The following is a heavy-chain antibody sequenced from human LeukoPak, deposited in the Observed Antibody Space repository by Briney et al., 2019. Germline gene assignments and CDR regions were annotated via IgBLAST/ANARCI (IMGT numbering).Heavy chain of an antibody. CDR3: ARDAGYSCSSTSCYLSWFDP. CDR1: GGSISSYY. Sequence: PSETLSLTCTVSGGSISSYYWSWIRQPPGKGLEWIGYIYYSASTNYSPSIKRRVTISVGTSKNQFSLKLSSVTAADTAVYYCARDAGYSCSSTSCYLSWFDPWGQGTLVTVSS. D-gene: IGHD2-2*01. J-gene: IGHJ5*02. V-gene: IGHV4-59*01. CDR2: IYYSAST.